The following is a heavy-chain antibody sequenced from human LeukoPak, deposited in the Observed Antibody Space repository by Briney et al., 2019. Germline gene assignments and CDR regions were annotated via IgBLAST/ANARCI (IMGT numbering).Heavy chain of an antibody. CDR1: GGSVSSNY. CDR2: VFYSGTT. D-gene: IGHD4-17*01. J-gene: IGHJ2*01. CDR3: ARLARSTRDYSWHFDL. V-gene: IGHV4-39*01. Sequence: SETLSLTCTVSGGSVSSNYWTWLRQPPGMGLQWIGTVFYSGTTYYNLSLKSRATTSVDTSKNQFSLKLSSVTVADMAVYYCARLARSTRDYSWHFDLWGRGTLVTVSS.